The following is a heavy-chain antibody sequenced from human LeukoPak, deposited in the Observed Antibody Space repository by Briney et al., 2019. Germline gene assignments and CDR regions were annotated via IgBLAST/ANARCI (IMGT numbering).Heavy chain of an antibody. J-gene: IGHJ5*02. Sequence: ASVKVSCKASGYTFTGYYMHWVRQAPGQGLEWMGWINPNSGGTNYAQKFQGRATMTRDTSISTAYMELSRLRSDDTAVYYCAREGGYCSSTSCYSWFDPWGQGTLVTVSS. CDR2: INPNSGGT. CDR3: AREGGYCSSTSCYSWFDP. D-gene: IGHD2-2*02. CDR1: GYTFTGYY. V-gene: IGHV1-2*02.